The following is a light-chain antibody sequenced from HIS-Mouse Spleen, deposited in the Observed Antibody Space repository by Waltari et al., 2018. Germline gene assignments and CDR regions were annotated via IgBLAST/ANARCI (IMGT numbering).Light chain of an antibody. Sequence: EIVLTPSPGTLSLSQGERATLSCRASQRVSSSYLAWYQQKPGQAPRLLIYGASSRATGIPDRFSGSGSGTDFTLTISRLEPEDFAVYYCQQYGSSLTWTFGQGTKVEIK. V-gene: IGKV3-20*01. J-gene: IGKJ1*01. CDR2: GAS. CDR3: QQYGSSLTWT. CDR1: QRVSSSY.